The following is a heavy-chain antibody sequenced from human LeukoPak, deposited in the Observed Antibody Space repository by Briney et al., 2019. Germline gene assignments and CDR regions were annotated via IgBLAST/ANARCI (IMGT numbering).Heavy chain of an antibody. D-gene: IGHD3-10*01. Sequence: PGGSLRLSCAASGFTFSSYSMNWVRQAPGKGLKWVSSISSSSSYIYYADSVKGRFTISRDNAKNSLYLQMNSLRAEDTAVYYCARVPGSGITNNHIDYWGQGTLVTVSS. CDR1: GFTFSSYS. V-gene: IGHV3-21*01. CDR3: ARVPGSGITNNHIDY. J-gene: IGHJ4*02. CDR2: ISSSSSYI.